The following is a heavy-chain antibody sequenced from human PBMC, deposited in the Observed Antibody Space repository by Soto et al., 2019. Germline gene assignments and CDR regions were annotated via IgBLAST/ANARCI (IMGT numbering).Heavy chain of an antibody. D-gene: IGHD6-13*01. Sequence: QVQLVQSGAEVKKPGSSVKVSCKASGGTFSSYAISWVRQAPGQGLEWMGGIIPIFGTANYAQKFQGRVTITADESTGTAYMELSSLRSEDTAVYYCARAIAAAGTLSGYYYYGMDVWGQGTTVTVSS. CDR2: IIPIFGTA. CDR3: ARAIAAAGTLSGYYYYGMDV. J-gene: IGHJ6*02. V-gene: IGHV1-69*01. CDR1: GGTFSSYA.